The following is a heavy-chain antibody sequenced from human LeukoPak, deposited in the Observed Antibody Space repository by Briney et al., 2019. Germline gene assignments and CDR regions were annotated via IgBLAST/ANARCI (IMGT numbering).Heavy chain of an antibody. CDR1: GFTFSSYG. CDR2: ISYDGSNK. V-gene: IGHV3-30*03. Sequence: GGSLRLSCAASGFTFSSYGMHWVRQAPGKGLEWVAVISYDGSNKYYADSVKGRFTISRDNSKNTLYLQMNSLRAEDTAVYYCARNGFEYLDAFDIWGQGTMVTVSS. CDR3: ARNGFEYLDAFDI. D-gene: IGHD2-2*02. J-gene: IGHJ3*02.